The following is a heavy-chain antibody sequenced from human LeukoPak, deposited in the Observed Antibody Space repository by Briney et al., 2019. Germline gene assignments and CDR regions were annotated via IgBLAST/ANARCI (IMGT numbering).Heavy chain of an antibody. CDR3: ARVDVGLEWLPRRIYYYYMDV. Sequence: GGSLRLSCAASGFTFSSYAIHWVRQAPGKGLEWVAVISNDGSNKYYADSVKGRFTISRDNSKNTLYLQMNSLRAEDTAVYYCARVDVGLEWLPRRIYYYYMDVWGKGTTVTVSS. J-gene: IGHJ6*03. CDR1: GFTFSSYA. D-gene: IGHD3-3*01. V-gene: IGHV3-30-3*01. CDR2: ISNDGSNK.